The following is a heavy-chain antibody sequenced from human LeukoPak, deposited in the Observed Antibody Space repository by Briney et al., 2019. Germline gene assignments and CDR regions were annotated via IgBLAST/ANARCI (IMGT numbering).Heavy chain of an antibody. CDR2: IRSKADSYTT. D-gene: IGHD6-13*01. CDR1: GFTFSGSA. Sequence: GGSLRLSCAASGFTFSGSAMHWVRQAFGKGLEWLGRIRSKADSYTTAYAASVKGRFIVSRDDSKNTACLQMNSLKTEDTAVYYCRAAADLNDYWGQGTLVTVSS. V-gene: IGHV3-73*01. J-gene: IGHJ4*02. CDR3: RAAADLNDY.